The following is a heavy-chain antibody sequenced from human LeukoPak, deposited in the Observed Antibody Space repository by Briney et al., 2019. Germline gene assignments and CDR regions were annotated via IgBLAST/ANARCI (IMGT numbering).Heavy chain of an antibody. J-gene: IGHJ4*02. V-gene: IGHV3-23*01. CDR3: AKKSLGISGRYYLDY. Sequence: GGSLRLSCAASGFTFSTYAMSWVRQAPGKGLEWVSAISGSGGNTYYADSVKGRFTISRDNSKNTLYLQMNSLRAEDTAVHYCAKKSLGISGRYYLDYWGQGTLVTVSS. D-gene: IGHD1-26*01. CDR1: GFTFSTYA. CDR2: ISGSGGNT.